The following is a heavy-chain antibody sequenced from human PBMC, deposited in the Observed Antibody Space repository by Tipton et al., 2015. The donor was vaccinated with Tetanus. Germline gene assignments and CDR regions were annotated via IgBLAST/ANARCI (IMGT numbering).Heavy chain of an antibody. CDR2: ISYAGYN. D-gene: IGHD1-14*01. CDR3: AREMNRFFDI. J-gene: IGHJ2*01. Sequence: TLSLTCTVSGGPISGHYWSWIRQTPGRGLEWIGYISYAGYNSYSPSLKNRVTMSVDTSKNQFSLKLKSVTAADTAVYYCAREMNRFFDIWGRGTLVTVSS. CDR1: GGPISGHY. V-gene: IGHV4-59*11.